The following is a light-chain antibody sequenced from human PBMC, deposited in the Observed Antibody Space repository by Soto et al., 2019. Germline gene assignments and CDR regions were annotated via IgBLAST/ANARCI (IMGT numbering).Light chain of an antibody. V-gene: IGKV3-20*01. CDR3: QQFSSSPIT. J-gene: IGKJ5*01. CDR2: GAS. Sequence: EIVLTQSPGTLSLSPGEIATLSRRGSQGVSGSYFAWYQQKPGQAPRLITHGASSRATGIPDRFSDSGSGTDFNLTISRLEPEDVAVYYCQQFSSSPITLGQGTRLEIK. CDR1: QGVSGSY.